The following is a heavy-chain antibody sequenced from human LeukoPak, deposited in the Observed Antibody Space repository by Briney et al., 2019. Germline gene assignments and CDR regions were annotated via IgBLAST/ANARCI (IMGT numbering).Heavy chain of an antibody. D-gene: IGHD5-18*01. Sequence: GASVKVSCKASGYTFTSYYMHWVRQAPGQGLEWMGIINPSGGSTSYAQMFQGRVTMTRDTSTSTVYMELSSLRSEDTAVYYCARAHVDTAMVTGRFDYWGQGTLVTVSS. CDR3: ARAHVDTAMVTGRFDY. CDR1: GYTFTSYY. V-gene: IGHV1-46*01. J-gene: IGHJ4*02. CDR2: INPSGGST.